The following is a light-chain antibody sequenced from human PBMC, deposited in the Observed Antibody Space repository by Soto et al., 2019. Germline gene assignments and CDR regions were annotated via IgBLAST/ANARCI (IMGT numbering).Light chain of an antibody. J-gene: IGLJ3*02. CDR3: CSYGGSSNSWV. V-gene: IGLV2-23*01. CDR2: EGS. Sequence: QSALTQPASVSGSPGQSITISCTGTISDVGSYDLVSWYQQHPGKAPKLMIYEGSKRPSGVSSRFSGSKSGNTASLTISGLQAEDEADDYCCSYGGSSNSWVFGVGTKLTVL. CDR1: ISDVGSYDL.